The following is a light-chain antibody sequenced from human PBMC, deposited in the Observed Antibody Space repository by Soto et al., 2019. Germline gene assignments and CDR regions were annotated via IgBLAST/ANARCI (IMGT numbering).Light chain of an antibody. J-gene: IGLJ2*01. CDR2: EVS. CDR3: SSYAGNKNVV. CDR1: SSDVGGYTY. V-gene: IGLV2-8*01. Sequence: QSALTQPPSASGSPGQSVTISCTGTSSDVGGYTYVSWYQQHPGKAPKLIIYEVSERPSGVPDRFSGSKSGNTASLAVSGLQAADEADDYCSSYAGNKNVVFGGGTKLTVL.